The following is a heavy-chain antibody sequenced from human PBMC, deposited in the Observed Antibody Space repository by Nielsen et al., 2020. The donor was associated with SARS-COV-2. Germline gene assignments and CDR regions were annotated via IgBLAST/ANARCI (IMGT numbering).Heavy chain of an antibody. Sequence: GGSLRLSCAASGFPVSNKYMSWVRQAPGKGLEWVSILYSGGYTYYADSVKGRFTISRDNSKNTLSLQMNSLRAEDTAVYYCARPKSGSYFDAFDIWGQGTMVTVSS. CDR2: LYSGGYT. D-gene: IGHD1-26*01. J-gene: IGHJ3*02. V-gene: IGHV3-66*01. CDR1: GFPVSNKY. CDR3: ARPKSGSYFDAFDI.